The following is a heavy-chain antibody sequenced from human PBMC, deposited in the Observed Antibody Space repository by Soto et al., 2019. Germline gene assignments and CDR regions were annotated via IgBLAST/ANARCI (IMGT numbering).Heavy chain of an antibody. CDR2: IYYSGNT. D-gene: IGHD3-9*01. V-gene: IGHV4-39*07. J-gene: IGHJ4*02. CDR1: GGSISSSSYY. Sequence: SETLSLTCTVSGGSISSSSYYWGWIRPPPGKGLGWIGSIYYSGNTYYNPSLKSRVTISVDTSKNQFSLKLSSVTAADTAVYYCARSNPIYDILTGFDYWGQGTLVTVSS. CDR3: ARSNPIYDILTGFDY.